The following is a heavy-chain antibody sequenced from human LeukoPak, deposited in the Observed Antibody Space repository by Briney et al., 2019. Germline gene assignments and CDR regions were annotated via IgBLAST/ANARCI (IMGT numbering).Heavy chain of an antibody. Sequence: PGGSLRLSCAASGFTFSSYAMSWVRQAPARGLEWVSSLRGDGGTFYADSSKGRFPLPRDESRNTVFLKLNSLRVEDTAVYFCAKASWVSTADAVLWGQGTLVTVSS. CDR3: AKASWVSTADAVL. V-gene: IGHV3-23*01. CDR2: LRGDGGT. J-gene: IGHJ4*02. D-gene: IGHD6-13*01. CDR1: GFTFSSYA.